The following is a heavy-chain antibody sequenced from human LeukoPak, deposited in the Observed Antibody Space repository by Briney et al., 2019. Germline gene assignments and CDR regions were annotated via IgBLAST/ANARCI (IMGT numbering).Heavy chain of an antibody. D-gene: IGHD3-22*01. CDR2: ISGSGGST. J-gene: IGHJ4*02. V-gene: IGHV3-23*01. CDR3: AKGSYYDSSGSFYFDY. CDR1: GFTFSSYA. Sequence: GGSLRLSCAASGFTFSSYAMSWVRQAPGKGLEWVSAISGSGGSTYYADSVKGRFTISRDNSKNTLYLQMNSLRAEDTAAYYCAKGSYYDSSGSFYFDYWGQGTLVTVSS.